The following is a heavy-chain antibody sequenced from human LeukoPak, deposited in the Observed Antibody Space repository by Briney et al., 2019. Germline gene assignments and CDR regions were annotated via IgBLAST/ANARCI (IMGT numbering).Heavy chain of an antibody. V-gene: IGHV1-2*02. Sequence: ASVKVSCKASGYTFTGYYMHWVRQAPGQGLEWMGWINPNSGGTNYAQKFQGRVTITADKSTSTAYMELSSLRSEDTAVYYCARVAKDNWFDPWGQGTLVTVSS. CDR2: INPNSGGT. J-gene: IGHJ5*02. CDR1: GYTFTGYY. CDR3: ARVAKDNWFDP. D-gene: IGHD5-12*01.